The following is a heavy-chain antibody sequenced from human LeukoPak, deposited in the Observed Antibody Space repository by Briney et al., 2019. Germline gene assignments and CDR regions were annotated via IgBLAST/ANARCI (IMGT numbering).Heavy chain of an antibody. D-gene: IGHD6-19*01. Sequence: SETLSLTCTVSGGSISSSSYYWSWIRQPPGKGLEWIGYIYHSGSTYYNPSLKSRVTISVDRSKNQFSLKLSSVTAADTAVYYCAREYGSGMAPFDYWGQGTLVTVSS. CDR3: AREYGSGMAPFDY. CDR1: GGSISSSSYY. CDR2: IYHSGST. V-gene: IGHV4-30-2*01. J-gene: IGHJ4*02.